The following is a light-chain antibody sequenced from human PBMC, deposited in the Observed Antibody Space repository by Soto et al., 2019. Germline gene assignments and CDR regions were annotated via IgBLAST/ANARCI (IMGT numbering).Light chain of an antibody. CDR2: AAS. J-gene: IGKJ5*01. CDR3: QKYNKVPGT. V-gene: IGKV1-27*01. Sequence: MTTTPSARCVAEGVSVTITCRASQGISNYLAWYQQKPGKVPKLQICAASTLQSGVPSRFSGSGSGTDVTLTISSLQAEDVATYYCQKYNKVPGTFGLGTRLEIK. CDR1: QGISNY.